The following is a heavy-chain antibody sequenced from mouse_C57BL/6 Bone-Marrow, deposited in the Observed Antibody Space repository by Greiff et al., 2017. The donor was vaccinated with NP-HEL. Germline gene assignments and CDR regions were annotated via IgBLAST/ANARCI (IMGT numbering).Heavy chain of an antibody. CDR3: ARITTVVANAMDY. J-gene: IGHJ4*01. CDR1: GFSLSTSGMG. Sequence: QVTLKESGPGILQSSQTLSLTCSFSGFSLSTSGMGVSWIRQPSGQGLEWLAHIYWVVDKRSIPSLKSRLTISKDTSRNQVFLKITSVDTADTATYYCARITTVVANAMDYWGQGTSVTVSS. V-gene: IGHV8-12*01. CDR2: IYWVVDK. D-gene: IGHD1-1*01.